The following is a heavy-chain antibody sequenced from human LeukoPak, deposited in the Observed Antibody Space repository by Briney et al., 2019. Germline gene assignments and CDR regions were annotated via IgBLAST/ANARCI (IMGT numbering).Heavy chain of an antibody. CDR2: IYTSGST. CDR3: ARESPYCSGGSCQNYYYGMDV. J-gene: IGHJ6*02. CDR1: GGSTSSYY. D-gene: IGHD2-15*01. V-gene: IGHV4-4*07. Sequence: PSETLSLTCTVSGGSTSSYYWSWIRQPAGKGLEWIGRIYTSGSTNYNPSLKSRVTMSVDTSKNQFSLKLSSVTAADTAVYYCARESPYCSGGSCQNYYYGMDVWGQGTTVTVSS.